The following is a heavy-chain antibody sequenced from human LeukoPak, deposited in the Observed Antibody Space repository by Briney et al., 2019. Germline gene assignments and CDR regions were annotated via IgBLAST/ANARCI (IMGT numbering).Heavy chain of an antibody. D-gene: IGHD3-22*01. V-gene: IGHV4-34*01. CDR2: INHSGST. J-gene: IGHJ4*02. CDR1: GGSFSGYY. CDR3: ARIETLDRSGYYSYFDY. Sequence: PSETLSLTCAVYGGSFSGYYWSWIRQPPGKGLEWIGEINHSGSTNYNPSHKSRVTISVDTSKNQFSLKLSSATAADTAVYYCARIETLDRSGYYSYFDYWGQGTLVTVSS.